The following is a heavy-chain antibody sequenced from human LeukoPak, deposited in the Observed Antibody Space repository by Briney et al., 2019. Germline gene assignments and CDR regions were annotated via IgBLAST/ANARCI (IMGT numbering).Heavy chain of an antibody. V-gene: IGHV3-53*01. CDR3: AREEYYGSGSYPPYGYFQH. CDR2: IYSGGST. Sequence: TGGSLRLSCAASGFTVSSNYMSWVRQAPGKGLEWVSVIYSGGSTYYADSVKGRFTISRDNSKNTLYLQMNSLRAEDTAVYYCAREEYYGSGSYPPYGYFQHWGQGTLVTVSS. J-gene: IGHJ1*01. CDR1: GFTVSSNY. D-gene: IGHD3-10*01.